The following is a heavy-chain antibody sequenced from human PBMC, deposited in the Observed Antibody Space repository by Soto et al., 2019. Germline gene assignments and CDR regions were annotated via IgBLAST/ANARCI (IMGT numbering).Heavy chain of an antibody. J-gene: IGHJ4*02. V-gene: IGHV3-64D*06. Sequence: TGGSLRLSCSASGFTFSSYAMHWVRQAPGKGLEYVSAISSNGGSTYYADSMKGRFTISRDNSKNTLYLQMSSLRAEDTAVYYCVKALVTIAAAGIFDYWGQGTLVTVSS. CDR2: ISSNGGST. CDR3: VKALVTIAAAGIFDY. D-gene: IGHD6-13*01. CDR1: GFTFSSYA.